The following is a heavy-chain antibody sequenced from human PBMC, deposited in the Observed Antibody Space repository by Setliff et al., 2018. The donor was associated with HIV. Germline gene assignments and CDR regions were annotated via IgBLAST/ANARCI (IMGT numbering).Heavy chain of an antibody. CDR1: GGSFSGNY. J-gene: IGHJ4*02. V-gene: IGHV4-59*10. Sequence: PSETLSLTCAVYGGSFSGNYWAWIRQSPGKGLEWIGSIYSTGHTYYNPSHKSRLTMSVDTAKNRFSLKLISVTAADTAVYYCARDRALRFSKSPSFNYFDVWGQGALVTVSS. CDR3: ARDRALRFSKSPSFNYFDV. CDR2: IYSTGHT. D-gene: IGHD3-10*01.